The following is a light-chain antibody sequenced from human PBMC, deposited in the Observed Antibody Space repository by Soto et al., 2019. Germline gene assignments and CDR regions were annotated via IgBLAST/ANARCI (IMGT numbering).Light chain of an antibody. CDR2: GTS. CDR3: QKYDSAPYT. CDR1: QGINNY. Sequence: DVQMTQSPSSLSVSVGDRVTITCRASQGINNYLAWYQQKPGKGPKLLIYGTSALESGVSSRFSGSRSGTDCTLTISSLQPEDVATYYCQKYDSAPYTFGPGTRIEIK. J-gene: IGKJ2*01. V-gene: IGKV1-27*01.